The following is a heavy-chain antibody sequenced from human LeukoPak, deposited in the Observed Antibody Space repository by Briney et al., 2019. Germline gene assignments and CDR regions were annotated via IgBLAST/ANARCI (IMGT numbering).Heavy chain of an antibody. Sequence: GESLKISCKGSGYSFTSYWISWVRQMPGKGLEWMGRIDPSDSYTNYSPSFQGHVTISADKSISTAYLQRSSLKASDTAMYYCAGGPTIAAAGTPADYWGQGTLVTVSS. CDR2: IDPSDSYT. V-gene: IGHV5-10-1*01. D-gene: IGHD6-13*01. CDR1: GYSFTSYW. CDR3: AGGPTIAAAGTPADY. J-gene: IGHJ4*02.